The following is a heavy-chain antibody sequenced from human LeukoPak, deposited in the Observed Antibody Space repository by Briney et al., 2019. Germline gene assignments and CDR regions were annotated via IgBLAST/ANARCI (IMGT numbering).Heavy chain of an antibody. D-gene: IGHD2-15*01. CDR3: ARSAEPLGYCSGGSCYWGAFDI. CDR1: GFTVSSNY. V-gene: IGHV3-53*01. Sequence: GGSLRLSCAASGFTVSSNYMSWVRQAPGKGLKWVSVIYSGGSTYYADSVKGRFTISRDNSKNTLYLQMNSLRAEDTAVYYCARSAEPLGYCSGGSCYWGAFDIWGQGTWSPSLQ. CDR2: IYSGGST. J-gene: IGHJ3*02.